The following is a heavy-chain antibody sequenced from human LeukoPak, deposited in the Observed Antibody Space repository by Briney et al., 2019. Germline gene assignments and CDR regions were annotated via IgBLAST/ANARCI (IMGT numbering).Heavy chain of an antibody. Sequence: NASETLSLTCAVYGESFSGYYWTWIRQPPGKGLEWIGEITHSGSTNYNPSLKSRVTFSVDTSKNQFSLKLRSVTAADTAVYYCARDWAGYSSGWYGNWFDPWGQGTLVTVSS. V-gene: IGHV4-34*01. CDR3: ARDWAGYSSGWYGNWFDP. J-gene: IGHJ5*02. D-gene: IGHD6-19*01. CDR2: ITHSGST. CDR1: GESFSGYY.